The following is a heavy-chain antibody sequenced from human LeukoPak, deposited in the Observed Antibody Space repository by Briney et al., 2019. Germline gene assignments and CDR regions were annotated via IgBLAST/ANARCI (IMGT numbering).Heavy chain of an antibody. CDR2: IIPIFGTA. Sequence: SVKVSCKASGGTFSSYAISWVRQAPGQGLEWMGGIIPIFGTANYAQKFQGRVTITADESTSTAYMELSSLRSEDTAVYYCARRVTMIVVPKDYYYYLDVWGKGTTVTISS. V-gene: IGHV1-69*13. CDR3: ARRVTMIVVPKDYYYYLDV. D-gene: IGHD3-22*01. J-gene: IGHJ6*03. CDR1: GGTFSSYA.